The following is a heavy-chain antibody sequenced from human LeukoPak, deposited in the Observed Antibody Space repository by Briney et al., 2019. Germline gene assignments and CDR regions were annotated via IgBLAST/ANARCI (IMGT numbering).Heavy chain of an antibody. CDR3: TSKNYYDSSPFDP. J-gene: IGHJ5*02. Sequence: GGSLRLSCAASGFTFSGSAMHWVRQASGKGLEWVGRIRSKANSYATAYAASVKGRFTISRDDPKNTAYLQMNSLKTEDTAVYYCTSKNYYDSSPFDPWGQGTLVTVS. D-gene: IGHD3-22*01. V-gene: IGHV3-73*01. CDR1: GFTFSGSA. CDR2: IRSKANSYAT.